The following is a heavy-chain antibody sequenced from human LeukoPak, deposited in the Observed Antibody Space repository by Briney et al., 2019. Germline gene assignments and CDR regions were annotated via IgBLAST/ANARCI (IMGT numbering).Heavy chain of an antibody. V-gene: IGHV1-18*01. CDR2: ISAYNGNT. D-gene: IGHD2/OR15-2a*01. CDR1: GYTFTSYG. Sequence: ASVKVSCKASGYTFTSYGISWVRQAPGQGLEWMGWISAYNGNTNYAQKLQGRVTITADKSTSTAYMELSSLRSEDTAVYYCARARTFPNYYYYYMDVWGKGTTVTVSS. CDR3: ARARTFPNYYYYYMDV. J-gene: IGHJ6*03.